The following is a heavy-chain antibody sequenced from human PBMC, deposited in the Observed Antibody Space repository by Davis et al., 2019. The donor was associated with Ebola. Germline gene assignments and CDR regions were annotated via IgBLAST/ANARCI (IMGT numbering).Heavy chain of an antibody. CDR1: GGSLSNYY. D-gene: IGHD6-19*01. Sequence: SETLSLTCAVYGGSLSNYYWSWIRHPPGKGLEWIGEISHSGSTNYNPSLKSRVTISIDTSKNQFSLKLTSVTAADTAVYYCARHDGSGQVYFDYWGRGTLVTVSS. V-gene: IGHV4-34*01. CDR2: ISHSGST. J-gene: IGHJ4*02. CDR3: ARHDGSGQVYFDY.